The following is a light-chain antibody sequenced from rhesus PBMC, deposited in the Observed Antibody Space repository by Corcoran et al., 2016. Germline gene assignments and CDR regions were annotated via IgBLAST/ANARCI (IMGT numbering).Light chain of an antibody. J-gene: IGKJ1*01. CDR3: QQHNSYPRT. V-gene: IGKV1-33*02. CDR2: AAS. Sequence: DIQMTQSPSSLSASVGDRGTITCQASQGISSWLAWYQQKPGKAPKPLIYAASSLQSGVPSRFSGSGSVTDFTLTISSLQPEDFANYYCQQHNSYPRTIGQGTKVEIK. CDR1: QGISSW.